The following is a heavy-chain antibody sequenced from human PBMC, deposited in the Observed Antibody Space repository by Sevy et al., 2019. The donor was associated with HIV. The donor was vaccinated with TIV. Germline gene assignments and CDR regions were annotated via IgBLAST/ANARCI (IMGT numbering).Heavy chain of an antibody. Sequence: SETLSFTCTVSGGSVSSNTYYWGWVRQPPGKGLEWIGNVYYSGSTYYNPSLQSRITISVDTSKNQFSLKLSSVTATDTAVYYCARLSTMFFFEYWGQGTLVTVSS. CDR1: GGSVSSNTYY. V-gene: IGHV4-39*01. CDR3: ARLSTMFFFEY. J-gene: IGHJ4*02. D-gene: IGHD3-10*02. CDR2: VYYSGST.